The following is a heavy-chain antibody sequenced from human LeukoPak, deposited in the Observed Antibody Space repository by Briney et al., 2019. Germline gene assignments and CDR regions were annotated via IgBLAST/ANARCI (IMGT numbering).Heavy chain of an antibody. Sequence: SETLSLTCTVSGGSISNYYWSWIRQPAGKGLEWIGRIYTSGTTHYNPSLKSRVTMSVDTSKNQFSLNLSSVTAADTAVYYCAKWKIVATIFTVTPPRARYFDYWGQGTLVTVSS. D-gene: IGHD5-12*01. CDR2: IYTSGTT. CDR1: GGSISNYY. V-gene: IGHV4-4*07. CDR3: AKWKIVATIFTVTPPRARYFDY. J-gene: IGHJ4*02.